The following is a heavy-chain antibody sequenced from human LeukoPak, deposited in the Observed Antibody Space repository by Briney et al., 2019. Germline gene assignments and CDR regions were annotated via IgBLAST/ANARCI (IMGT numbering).Heavy chain of an antibody. CDR2: IYYSGST. J-gene: IGHJ4*02. CDR3: ARDPYYYDSSGYSDDY. V-gene: IGHV4-39*07. D-gene: IGHD3-22*01. Sequence: SETLSLTCTVSGGSTSSSSYYWGWIRQPPGRGLEWIGSIYYSGSTYYNPSLKSRVSISVDTSKNQFSLKLSSVTAADTAVYYCARDPYYYDSSGYSDDYWGQGTLVTVSS. CDR1: GGSTSSSSYY.